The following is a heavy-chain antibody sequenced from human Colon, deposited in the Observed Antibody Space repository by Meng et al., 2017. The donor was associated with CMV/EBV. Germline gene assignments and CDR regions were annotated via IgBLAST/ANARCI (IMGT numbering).Heavy chain of an antibody. CDR1: GFTFSSHA. J-gene: IGHJ6*02. D-gene: IGHD2-15*01. CDR2: IVYDGSIK. Sequence: GGSLRLSCAASGFTFSSHAMHWVRQAPGTGLEWVALIVYDGSIKYYADSVKGRFTSSRDNSKNTLYLQMNSLSAEDTAVYYCARHPHDAADQYGVYVWGQGTTVTVSS. CDR3: ARHPHDAADQYGVYV. V-gene: IGHV3-30-3*01.